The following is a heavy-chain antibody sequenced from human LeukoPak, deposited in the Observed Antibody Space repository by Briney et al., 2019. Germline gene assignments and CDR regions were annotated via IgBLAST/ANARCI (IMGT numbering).Heavy chain of an antibody. J-gene: IGHJ4*02. V-gene: IGHV4-38-2*02. CDR2: IYHSGST. CDR3: ASNVSGGSSGWYYFDY. CDR1: GYSISSGYY. D-gene: IGHD6-19*01. Sequence: SETLSLTCTVSGYSISSGYYWGWIRQPPGKGLEWIGSIYHSGSTYYNPSLKSRVTISVDTSKNQFSLKLVSVTAADTAVYYCASNVSGGSSGWYYFDYWGQGTLVTVSS.